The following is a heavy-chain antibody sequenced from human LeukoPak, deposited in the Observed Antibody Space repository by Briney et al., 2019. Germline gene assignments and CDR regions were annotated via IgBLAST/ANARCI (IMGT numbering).Heavy chain of an antibody. V-gene: IGHV1-8*01. J-gene: IGHJ6*03. Sequence: GASVKVSYKASGYTFTSYDINWVRQATGQGLEWMGWMNPNSGNTGYAQKFQGRVTMTRNTSISTAYMELSSLRSEDTAVYYCARGFPWGVVAGGYYYYYYMDVWGKGTTVTVSS. CDR2: MNPNSGNT. CDR3: ARGFPWGVVAGGYYYYYYMDV. CDR1: GYTFTSYD. D-gene: IGHD3-3*01.